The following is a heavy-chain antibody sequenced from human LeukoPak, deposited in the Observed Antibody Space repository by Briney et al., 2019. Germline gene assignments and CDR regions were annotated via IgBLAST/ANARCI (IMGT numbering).Heavy chain of an antibody. CDR2: IGDSADNT. Sequence: RPGGSLRLSCAASGLTFSTQAMSWVRQAPGKGLQWVSTIGDSADNTHYADSVKGRFIISRDNSRNTLYLQMRSLRAEDTAVYYCAKDGDLWSGYSDLWGQGTVVTVPS. CDR1: GLTFSTQA. CDR3: AKDGDLWSGYSDL. D-gene: IGHD3-3*01. V-gene: IGHV3-23*01. J-gene: IGHJ5*02.